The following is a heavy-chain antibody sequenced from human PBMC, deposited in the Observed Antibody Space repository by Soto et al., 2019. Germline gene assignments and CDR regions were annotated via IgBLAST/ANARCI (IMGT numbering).Heavy chain of an antibody. D-gene: IGHD6-6*01. Sequence: QVQLVESGGGVVQPGKSLRLSCAASGFTFSSYAMHWARQAPGKGLEWVTVISIRGGDEYYAESVRGRFTISRDDSKNTLYLEMDSLRVEDTAVYYFSSGTIVARQHLDYWGQGTLVTVSS. CDR3: SSGTIVARQHLDY. J-gene: IGHJ4*02. CDR1: GFTFSSYA. V-gene: IGHV3-30*03. CDR2: ISIRGGDE.